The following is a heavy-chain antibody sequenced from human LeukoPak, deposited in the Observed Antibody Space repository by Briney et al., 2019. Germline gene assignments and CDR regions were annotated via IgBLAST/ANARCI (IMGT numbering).Heavy chain of an antibody. CDR3: ARVRGYCSGGSCYYDSYYYYMDV. Sequence: LTGGSLRLSCAASGFTFGSYEMNWVRQAPGKGLEWVSYISSSGSTIYYADSVKGRFTISRDNAKNSLYLQMNSLRAEDTAVYYCARVRGYCSGGSCYYDSYYYYMDVWGKGTTVTISS. D-gene: IGHD2-15*01. CDR2: ISSSGSTI. J-gene: IGHJ6*03. CDR1: GFTFGSYE. V-gene: IGHV3-48*03.